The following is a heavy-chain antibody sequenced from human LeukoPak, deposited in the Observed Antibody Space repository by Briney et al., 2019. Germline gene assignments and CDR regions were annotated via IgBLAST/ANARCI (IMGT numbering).Heavy chain of an antibody. J-gene: IGHJ3*02. Sequence: PGGSLRLSCAASGFTFSSYWMSWVRQAPGKGLDWVANIKQDGSEKYYVDSVKGRFTISRDNAKNSLYLQMNSLRAEDTAVYYCARGIVGADDAFDIWGQGTMVTVSS. D-gene: IGHD1-26*01. CDR1: GFTFSSYW. CDR2: IKQDGSEK. CDR3: ARGIVGADDAFDI. V-gene: IGHV3-7*01.